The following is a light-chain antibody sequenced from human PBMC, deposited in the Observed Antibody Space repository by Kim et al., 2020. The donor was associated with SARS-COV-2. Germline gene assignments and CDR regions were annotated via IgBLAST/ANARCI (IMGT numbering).Light chain of an antibody. Sequence: SSELTQDPAVSVALGQTVRITCQGDSLRRYFASWYQQKPGQAPVLVIYSKNSRPSGIPYRFYGSSSGNTAILTINGAQAEDEGDYYCNSRDSSGDHVIFGGGTKLTVL. J-gene: IGLJ2*01. V-gene: IGLV3-19*01. CDR2: SKN. CDR1: SLRRYF. CDR3: NSRDSSGDHVI.